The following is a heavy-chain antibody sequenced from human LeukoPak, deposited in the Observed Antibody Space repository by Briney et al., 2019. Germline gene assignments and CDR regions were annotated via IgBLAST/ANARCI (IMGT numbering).Heavy chain of an antibody. CDR2: ISSYNGDT. V-gene: IGHV1-18*01. CDR1: GYTFTSYG. D-gene: IGHD6-13*01. J-gene: IGHJ6*03. CDR3: ARDSIARTGIVNYFYFMDV. Sequence: GASVKVSCKSFGYTFTSYGISWVRQAPGQGLEWMGWISSYNGDTNYAQKLQGRVTMTTDTSTSTAYMELRSLGSDDTAVYYCARDSIARTGIVNYFYFMDVWGKGTTVTVSS.